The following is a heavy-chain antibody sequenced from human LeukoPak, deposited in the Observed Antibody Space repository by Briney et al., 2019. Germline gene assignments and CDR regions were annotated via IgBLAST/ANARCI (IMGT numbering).Heavy chain of an antibody. J-gene: IGHJ4*02. CDR2: IQYDGSEK. CDR3: AREVYSSGWNGGFDY. CDR1: GFIFNSHA. V-gene: IGHV3-30*14. D-gene: IGHD6-19*01. Sequence: PGGSLRLSCAASGFIFNSHAMHWVRQAPGKGLEWVAVIQYDGSEKRYADSVKGRFTISRDNSKDTLYLQMNSLRAEDTAVYYCAREVYSSGWNGGFDYWGQGTLVTVSS.